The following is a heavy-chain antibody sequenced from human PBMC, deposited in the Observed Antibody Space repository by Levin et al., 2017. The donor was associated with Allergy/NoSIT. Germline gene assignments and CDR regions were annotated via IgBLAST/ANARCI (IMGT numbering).Heavy chain of an antibody. Sequence: SVKVSCKASGGTFSSYAISWVRQAPGQGLEWMGRIIPILGIANYAQKFQGRVTITADKSTSTAYMELSSLRSEDTAVYYCASSHIVVVTAIPAGGDYWGQGTLVTVSS. D-gene: IGHD2-21*02. CDR1: GGTFSSYA. CDR3: ASSHIVVVTAIPAGGDY. J-gene: IGHJ4*02. V-gene: IGHV1-69*04. CDR2: IIPILGIA.